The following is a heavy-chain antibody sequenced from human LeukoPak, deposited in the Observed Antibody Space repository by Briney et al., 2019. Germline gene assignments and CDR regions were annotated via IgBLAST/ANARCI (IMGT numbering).Heavy chain of an antibody. V-gene: IGHV1-18*01. J-gene: IGHJ6*03. D-gene: IGHD3-22*01. CDR1: GYTFTSYG. CDR3: ARDYYDSSGYYPNVAYYYCMDV. Sequence: ASVKVSCKASGYTFTSYGISWVRQAPGQGLEWMGWISAYNGNTNYAQKLQGRVTMTTDTSTSTAYMELRSLRSDDTAVYYCARDYYDSSGYYPNVAYYYCMDVWGKGTTVTVSS. CDR2: ISAYNGNT.